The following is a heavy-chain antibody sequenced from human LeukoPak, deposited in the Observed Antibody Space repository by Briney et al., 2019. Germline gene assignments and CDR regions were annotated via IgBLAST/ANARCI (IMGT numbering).Heavy chain of an antibody. CDR1: GFTFSNYA. V-gene: IGHV3-23*01. D-gene: IGHD2/OR15-2a*01. CDR2: ISGSGGDT. Sequence: GGSVRLSCAASGFTFSNYAMNWVRQAPGKGLEWVSAISGSGGDTYYADSVKGRFTISRDNSKNTLYLQMNSLRAEDTAVYYCRYFLPHFDYWGQGTLVTVSS. CDR3: RYFLPHFDY. J-gene: IGHJ4*02.